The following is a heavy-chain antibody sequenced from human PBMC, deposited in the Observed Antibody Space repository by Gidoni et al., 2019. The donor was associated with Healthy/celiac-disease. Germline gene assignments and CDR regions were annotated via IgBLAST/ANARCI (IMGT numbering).Heavy chain of an antibody. CDR3: AKDQYWALAVAGVRFDH. D-gene: IGHD6-19*01. J-gene: IGHJ5*02. CDR1: GFTFSSYA. Sequence: EVQLLESVGGFVQPGGSLRLSCAASGFTFSSYAISWVRQAPGKGLEWVSAISGSGGRTDYADSVKGRFTIYRDNSKNTLYLQRNSLRAEDTAVYYWAKDQYWALAVAGVRFDHWGQGTLVTVSS. CDR2: ISGSGGRT. V-gene: IGHV3-23*01.